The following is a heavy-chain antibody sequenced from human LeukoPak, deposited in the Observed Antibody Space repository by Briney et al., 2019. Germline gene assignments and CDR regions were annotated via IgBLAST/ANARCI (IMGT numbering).Heavy chain of an antibody. Sequence: GGSLRLSCAASEFTFSSFTMNWVRQAPEKELEWVSSISSSSSYIYYADSVKGRFTISRDNGKNSLYLQMNSLRAEDTAVYYCARYHYYDSSGNYYGGYYFDYWGQGTLVTVSS. J-gene: IGHJ4*02. CDR3: ARYHYYDSSGNYYGGYYFDY. D-gene: IGHD3-22*01. CDR2: ISSSSSYI. CDR1: EFTFSSFT. V-gene: IGHV3-21*01.